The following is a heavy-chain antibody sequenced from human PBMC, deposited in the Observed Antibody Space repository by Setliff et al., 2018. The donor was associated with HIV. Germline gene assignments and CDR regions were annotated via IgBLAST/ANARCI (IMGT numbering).Heavy chain of an antibody. Sequence: VASVKVSCKASGYTFTRHAMNWVRQAPGQGLEWMGWINTNTGNPTYAKGFTGRFVFSLDTSASIAYMELSRLRSEDTGVYYCATDDVAVVGTCDHWGQGTLVTV. J-gene: IGHJ5*02. CDR1: GYTFTRHA. D-gene: IGHD6-13*01. V-gene: IGHV7-4-1*04. CDR2: INTNTGNP. CDR3: ATDDVAVVGTCDH.